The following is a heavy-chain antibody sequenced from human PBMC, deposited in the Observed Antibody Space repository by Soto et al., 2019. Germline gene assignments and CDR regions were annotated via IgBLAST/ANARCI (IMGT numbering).Heavy chain of an antibody. V-gene: IGHV3-21*01. Sequence: EVQLVESGGGLVKPGGSLRLSCAASGFTFSSYSMNWVRQAPGKGLEWVSSISSSSSYIYYADSVKGRFTISRDNAKNSLYLQMNSLRAEDTAVYYCARGGGYDFWSGLYYYYYYMDVWGKGTTVTVSS. CDR3: ARGGGYDFWSGLYYYYYYMDV. CDR1: GFTFSSYS. D-gene: IGHD3-3*01. CDR2: ISSSSSYI. J-gene: IGHJ6*03.